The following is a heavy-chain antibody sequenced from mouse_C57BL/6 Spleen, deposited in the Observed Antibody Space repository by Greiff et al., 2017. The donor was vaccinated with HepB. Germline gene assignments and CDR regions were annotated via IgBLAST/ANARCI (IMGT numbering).Heavy chain of an antibody. CDR3: ARFEYDRDYAMDY. V-gene: IGHV1-63*01. J-gene: IGHJ4*01. D-gene: IGHD2-4*01. CDR1: GYTFPNYW. CDR2: IYPGGGYT. Sequence: QVHVKQSGAELVRPGTSVKMSCKASGYTFPNYWIGWAKQRPGHGLEWIGDIYPGGGYTNYNEKFKGKATLTADKSSSTAYMQFSSLTSEDSAIYYCARFEYDRDYAMDYWGQGTSVTVSS.